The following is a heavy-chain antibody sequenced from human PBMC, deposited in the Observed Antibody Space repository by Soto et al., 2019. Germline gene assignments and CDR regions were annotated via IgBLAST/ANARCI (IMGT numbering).Heavy chain of an antibody. CDR1: GFSLIHYG. J-gene: IGHJ5*02. Sequence: VQLVESGGGVVQPGTPLRIYCAVSGFSLIHYGFHWVRQAPGQGLEWVAVIRDGDAKTNYATSVRGRFTVSKDMATSTIFLQMNDLRVDDSAIYFWARGGDPHAFRRFDLWGQGTLVTVSS. V-gene: IGHV3-30*03. CDR3: ARGGDPHAFRRFDL. D-gene: IGHD3-16*01. CDR2: IRDGDAKT.